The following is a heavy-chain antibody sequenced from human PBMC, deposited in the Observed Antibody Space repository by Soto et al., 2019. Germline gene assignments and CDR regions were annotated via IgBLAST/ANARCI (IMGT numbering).Heavy chain of an antibody. CDR2: AYYRSKWYN. J-gene: IGHJ6*02. Sequence: PSQTLSLTCAISGDSVSSNSAAWNWIRRSPSRGLEWLGRAYYRSKWYNDYAVSVKSRITINPDTSKNQSSLQLNSVTPEDTAVYYCARTRVYDSYNYSGMAVWGQGTTVTVSS. CDR1: GDSVSSNSAA. CDR3: ARTRVYDSYNYSGMAV. D-gene: IGHD3-3*01. V-gene: IGHV6-1*01.